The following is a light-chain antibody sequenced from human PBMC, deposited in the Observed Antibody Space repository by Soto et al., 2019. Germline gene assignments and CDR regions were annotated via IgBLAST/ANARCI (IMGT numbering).Light chain of an antibody. V-gene: IGLV4-69*01. CDR3: QTWGTGIHV. J-gene: IGLJ1*01. CDR1: SGHSSYA. Sequence: QPVLTQSPSASASLGASVKFTCTLSSGHSSYAIAWHQQQPEKGPRYLMKLNSDGSHSKGDGIPDRFSGSSSGAERYLTIPSLQSEDEADYYCQTWGTGIHVFGTGTKVTVL. CDR2: LNSDGSH.